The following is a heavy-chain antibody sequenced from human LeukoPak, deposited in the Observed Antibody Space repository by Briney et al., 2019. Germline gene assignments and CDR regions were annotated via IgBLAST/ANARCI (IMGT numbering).Heavy chain of an antibody. CDR1: GFTFSSYG. Sequence: GGSLRLSCAASGFTFSSYGMHWVRQAPGKGLEWVAVISYDGSNKYYADSVKGRFTISRDNSKNTLYLQMNSLRAGDTAVYYCARPGIAVAGTSIWGQGTLVTVSS. CDR2: ISYDGSNK. D-gene: IGHD6-19*01. V-gene: IGHV3-30*03. J-gene: IGHJ4*02. CDR3: ARPGIAVAGTSI.